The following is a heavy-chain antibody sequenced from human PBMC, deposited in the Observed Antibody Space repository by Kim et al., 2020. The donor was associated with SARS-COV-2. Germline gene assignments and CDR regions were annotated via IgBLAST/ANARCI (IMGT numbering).Heavy chain of an antibody. CDR2: INWNSGGV. Sequence: GGSLRLSCAASGFSFGDFAMHWVRQTPGRGLEWFSAINWNSGGVAYADSVKGRFTISRDNAKNSLYLQMNSLRGEDTALYYCAKDTVVVRAALPSYGMDVWGQGTTVIVSS. CDR1: GFSFGDFA. V-gene: IGHV3-9*01. D-gene: IGHD2-2*01. CDR3: AKDTVVVRAALPSYGMDV. J-gene: IGHJ6*02.